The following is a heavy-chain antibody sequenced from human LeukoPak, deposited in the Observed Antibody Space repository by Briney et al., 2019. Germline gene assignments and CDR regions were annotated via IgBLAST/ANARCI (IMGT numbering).Heavy chain of an antibody. CDR3: ARVRSSGWTDYFDY. CDR1: GFTFSNFG. J-gene: IGHJ4*02. V-gene: IGHV3-30*03. Sequence: GGSLRLSCAASGFTFSNFGMHWVRQAPGKGLEWVALISYDGSNKYYADSVKGRFIISRDNSKNMVYLQMNSLRAEDTAVYYCARVRSSGWTDYFDYWGQGTLVTVSS. D-gene: IGHD6-19*01. CDR2: ISYDGSNK.